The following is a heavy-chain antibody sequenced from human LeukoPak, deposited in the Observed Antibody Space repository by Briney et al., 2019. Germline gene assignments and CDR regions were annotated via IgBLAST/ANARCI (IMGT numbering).Heavy chain of an antibody. D-gene: IGHD4/OR15-4a*01. CDR3: AREGAITGNAFDV. CDR1: GFTFSNYA. CDR2: ISYDETNK. Sequence: SGGSLRLSCAASGFTFSNYAFHWVRQAPGKGLEWVAIISYDETNKFFGNPVKGRFTISRDNSKNTLYLQMNSLRVEDTAVYYCAREGAITGNAFDVWGHGTLVTVSS. V-gene: IGHV3-30*04. J-gene: IGHJ3*01.